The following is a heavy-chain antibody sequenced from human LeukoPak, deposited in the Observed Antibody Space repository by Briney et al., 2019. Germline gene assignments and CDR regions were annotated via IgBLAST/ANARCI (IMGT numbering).Heavy chain of an antibody. J-gene: IGHJ4*02. D-gene: IGHD4-23*01. V-gene: IGHV3-7*04. CDR2: IKQDGSEK. CDR1: GFTFSSYA. CDR3: ARAVGNSGTDY. Sequence: AGGSLRLSCAASGFTFSSYAMSWVRQAPGKGLEWVANIKQDGSEKYYVDSVRGRFTISRDNAKNSLYLQMNSLRAEDTAVYYCARAVGNSGTDYWGQGTLVTVSS.